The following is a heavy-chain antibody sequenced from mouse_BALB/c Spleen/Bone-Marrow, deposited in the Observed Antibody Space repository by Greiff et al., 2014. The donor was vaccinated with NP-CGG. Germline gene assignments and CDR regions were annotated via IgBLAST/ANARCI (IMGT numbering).Heavy chain of an antibody. CDR1: GITVSSYT. Sequence: DVMLVESGGGLVKPGESLKFSCAASGITVSSYTMSWVRQTPEKRLEWVASITGGGTTYYPDSVKGRFTISRDNARNILYLQVSSLRSEDTAIYYCARHYGYVDAMDYWGQGTSVTVS. J-gene: IGHJ4*01. CDR3: ARHYGYVDAMDY. CDR2: ITGGGTT. D-gene: IGHD1-2*01. V-gene: IGHV5-6-5*01.